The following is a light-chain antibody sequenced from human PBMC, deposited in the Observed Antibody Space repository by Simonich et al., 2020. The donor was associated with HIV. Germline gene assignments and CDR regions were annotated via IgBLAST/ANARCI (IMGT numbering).Light chain of an antibody. CDR1: QSVSRT. CDR2: DAS. Sequence: EIVMTQSPATLSVSPGERATLSCRVSQSVSRTLAGYQQKPGQAPRLLIYDASSRATGIPDRFSGSGSGTDFTLTISRLEPEDFAVYYCQQYGSSPQTFGQGTKVDIK. CDR3: QQYGSSPQT. V-gene: IGKV3-20*01. J-gene: IGKJ2*01.